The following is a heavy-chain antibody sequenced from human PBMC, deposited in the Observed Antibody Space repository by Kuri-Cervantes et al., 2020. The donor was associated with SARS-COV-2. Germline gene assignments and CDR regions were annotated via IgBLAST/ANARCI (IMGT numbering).Heavy chain of an antibody. CDR1: GFTFSSYG. CDR2: ISYDGKNK. V-gene: IGHV3-30*18. D-gene: IGHD2-21*01. J-gene: IGHJ4*02. CDR3: AKDRAGVHDF. Sequence: GGSLRLSCAASGFTFSSYGMHWVRQAPGKGLEWVTFISYDGKNKKCMASGKGRFTISRDNSQSTLHLQMKSLRDEDTAIYYCAKDRAGVHDFWGQGTLVTVSS.